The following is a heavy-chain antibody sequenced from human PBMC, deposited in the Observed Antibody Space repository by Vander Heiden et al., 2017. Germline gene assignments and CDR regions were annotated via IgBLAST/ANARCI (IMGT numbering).Heavy chain of an antibody. CDR1: GFSSSTYS. CDR3: ARRPTYCGQCFDF. Sequence: EVQQVESGGGLVEPGGSLRLSCAASGFSSSTYSINWIRQAPGKGLGWVSYISGSSGIIYYADSVKGRFTISRDNAKNSVFLEMNSLRAEDTAVYYCARRPTYCGQCFDFWGQGTLVTVSS. V-gene: IGHV3-48*01. J-gene: IGHJ4*02. CDR2: ISGSSGII. D-gene: IGHD2-21*01.